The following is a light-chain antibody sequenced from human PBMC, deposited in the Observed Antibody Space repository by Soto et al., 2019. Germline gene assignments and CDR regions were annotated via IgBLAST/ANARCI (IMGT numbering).Light chain of an antibody. Sequence: EIVLTQSPGTLSLSPGERATLSCRASQSVSSSYLAWYQQKPGQAPRLLIYGASSRATGIPDRFSGSGSGTDFTLTISSLEPEDFAVYYCQQYGSSRLTFGGGTKVDI. CDR1: QSVSSSY. V-gene: IGKV3-20*01. CDR2: GAS. J-gene: IGKJ4*01. CDR3: QQYGSSRLT.